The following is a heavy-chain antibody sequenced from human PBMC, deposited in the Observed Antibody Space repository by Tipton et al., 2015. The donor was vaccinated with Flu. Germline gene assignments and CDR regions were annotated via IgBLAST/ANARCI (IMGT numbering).Heavy chain of an antibody. Sequence: TLSLTCSVSGDSISTRYYWGWIRQPPGKGLEWIGCVYHGGTTYYNPSLKSRVAISLDTFKNQFSLKLTSVTAADTAVYYCATTTYFYGSGNHDYWGQGTLVTVSS. CDR3: ATTTYFYGSGNHDY. CDR2: VYHGGTT. D-gene: IGHD3-10*01. CDR1: GDSISTRYY. J-gene: IGHJ4*02. V-gene: IGHV4-38-2*01.